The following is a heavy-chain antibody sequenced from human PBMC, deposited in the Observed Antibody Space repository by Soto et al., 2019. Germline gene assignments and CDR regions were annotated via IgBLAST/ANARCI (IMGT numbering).Heavy chain of an antibody. CDR3: ARRNPGIEVAGLGYNWFAP. V-gene: IGHV1-18*01. CDR2: ISAYNGNT. D-gene: IGHD6-19*01. CDR1: GYTFTSYG. J-gene: IGHJ5*02. Sequence: GASVKVSCKASGYTFTSYGIRWVRQAPGQGLEWMGWISAYNGNTNYAQKLQGRVTMTTDTSTSTAYMELRSLRSDDTAVYYCARRNPGIEVAGLGYNWFAPWGQGTLVTVSS.